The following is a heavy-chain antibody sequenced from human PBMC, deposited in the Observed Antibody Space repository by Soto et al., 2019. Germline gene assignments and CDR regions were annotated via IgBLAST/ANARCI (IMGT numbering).Heavy chain of an antibody. CDR3: ARERPDGARLDP. D-gene: IGHD6-25*01. Sequence: QVQLQESGPGLVKPSQTLSLTCTVSGGSISSGDYYWSWIRQPPGKGLEWIGYIYYRGSTYYSSSTRRRVTISVDKSKSRCSLKLSSVTAADTGGYDSARERPDGARLDPWRQGTLVTLSS. CDR2: IYYRGST. V-gene: IGHV4-30-4*01. CDR1: GGSISSGDYY. J-gene: IGHJ5*02.